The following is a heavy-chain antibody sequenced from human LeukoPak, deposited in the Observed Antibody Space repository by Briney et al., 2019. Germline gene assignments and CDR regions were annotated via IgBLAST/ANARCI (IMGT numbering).Heavy chain of an antibody. Sequence: PGGSLRLSCAASGFTFSTYEMNWVRQAPGKGLEWVSYISGSGRTIYYADPVKGRFTISRDNAKNSLYLQMNSLRTEDTAVYYCASSTAIGYWGQGTLVTVSS. CDR3: ASSTAIGY. V-gene: IGHV3-48*03. CDR1: GFTFSTYE. CDR2: ISGSGRTI. J-gene: IGHJ4*02.